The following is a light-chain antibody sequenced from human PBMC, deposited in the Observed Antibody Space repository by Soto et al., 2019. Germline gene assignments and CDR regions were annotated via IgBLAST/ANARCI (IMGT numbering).Light chain of an antibody. V-gene: IGLV2-11*01. Sequence: QSVLTQPRSVSGSPGQSVTISCTGTSGDVGAYDRVSWYQHHPTKAPKLIIYDVTNRPSGVPYRFSGSKSGSTASLTISGPRAEKGAVFYFCSHAGGPSWVFGGGTTPPVL. CDR3: CSHAGGPSWV. CDR1: SGDVGAYDR. J-gene: IGLJ3*02. CDR2: DVT.